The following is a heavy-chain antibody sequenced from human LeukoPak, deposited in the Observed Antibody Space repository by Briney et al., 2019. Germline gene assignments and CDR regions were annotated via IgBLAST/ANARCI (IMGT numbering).Heavy chain of an antibody. CDR2: IYYSGST. D-gene: IGHD4-17*01. CDR3: AREKVTTYAFDI. Sequence: SQTLSLTCTVSGGSISSGDYYWRWVRQPPGEGLECIGYIYYSGSTYYNPSLKSRVTISVDTSKNQFSLKLSSVTAADTAVYSCAREKVTTYAFDIWGQGTMVTVSS. J-gene: IGHJ3*02. CDR1: GGSISSGDYY. V-gene: IGHV4-30-4*01.